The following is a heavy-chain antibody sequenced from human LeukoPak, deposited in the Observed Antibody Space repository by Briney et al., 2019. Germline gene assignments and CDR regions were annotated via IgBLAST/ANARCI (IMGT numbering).Heavy chain of an antibody. D-gene: IGHD3-3*01. CDR3: ARWRTYYDFWSGGEGAFDI. Sequence: GGSLRLSCAASGFTFSSYSMNWVRQAPGKGLEWVSSISSSSSYIYYADSVKGRFTISRDNAKNSLYLQMNSLRAEDTAVYYCARWRTYYDFWSGGEGAFDIWGQGTMVTVSS. CDR1: GFTFSSYS. V-gene: IGHV3-21*01. J-gene: IGHJ3*02. CDR2: ISSSSSYI.